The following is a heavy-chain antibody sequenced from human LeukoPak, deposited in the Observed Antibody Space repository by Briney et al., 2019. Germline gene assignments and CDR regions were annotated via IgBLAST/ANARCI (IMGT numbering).Heavy chain of an antibody. D-gene: IGHD5-18*01. Sequence: PSETLSLTCAVSGYSISSGYYWGWIRQPPGKGLEWIGSIYHSGSTYYNPSLKSRVTISVDTSKNQFSLKLSSVTAADTAVYYCARFSGYSYGRKSVFDYWGQGTLVTVSS. CDR1: GYSISSGYY. J-gene: IGHJ4*02. CDR2: IYHSGST. CDR3: ARFSGYSYGRKSVFDY. V-gene: IGHV4-38-2*01.